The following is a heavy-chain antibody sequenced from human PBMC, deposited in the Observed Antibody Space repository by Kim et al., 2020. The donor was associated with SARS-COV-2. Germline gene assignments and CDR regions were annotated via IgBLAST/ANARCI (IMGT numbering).Heavy chain of an antibody. CDR3: AKDYPPVSDYGDRGGRAFDI. D-gene: IGHD4-17*01. V-gene: IGHV3-23*01. CDR2: ISGSGGST. Sequence: GGSLRLSCAASGFTFSSYAMSWVRQAPGRGPEWVSAISGSGGSTYYADSVKGRFTISRDNSKNTLYLQMNSLRAEDTAVYYCAKDYPPVSDYGDRGGRAFDIWGQGTMVTVSS. J-gene: IGHJ3*02. CDR1: GFTFSSYA.